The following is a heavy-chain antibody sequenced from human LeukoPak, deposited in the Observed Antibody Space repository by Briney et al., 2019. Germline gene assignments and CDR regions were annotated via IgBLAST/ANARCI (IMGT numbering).Heavy chain of an antibody. Sequence: GGSLRLSCAASGFTFSDYWMMRVRQAPGKGLEWVAQIKVDGSEKYYVDSVRGRFTISRDNAKNSLDLQMNTLRVEDTAVYYCVRDATRGGDLDHWGQGTLVTVSS. CDR3: VRDATRGGDLDH. V-gene: IGHV3-7*01. J-gene: IGHJ5*02. CDR1: GFTFSDYW. D-gene: IGHD2-21*01. CDR2: IKVDGSEK.